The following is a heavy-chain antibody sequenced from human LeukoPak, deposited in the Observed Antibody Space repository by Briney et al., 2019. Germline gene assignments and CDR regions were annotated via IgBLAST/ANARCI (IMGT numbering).Heavy chain of an antibody. CDR3: TKEPTSYSSGWYFHH. CDR1: GFIFSNYG. Sequence: GGSLRLSCAASGFIFSNYGMHWVRQAPGKGLEWVAVISHDGRTEFYANPVKGRFTISRDNSKNTLDLQMFSLRAEDTALYYCTKEPTSYSSGWYFHHWGQGTLVTVSS. CDR2: ISHDGRTE. V-gene: IGHV3-30*18. D-gene: IGHD6-25*01. J-gene: IGHJ1*01.